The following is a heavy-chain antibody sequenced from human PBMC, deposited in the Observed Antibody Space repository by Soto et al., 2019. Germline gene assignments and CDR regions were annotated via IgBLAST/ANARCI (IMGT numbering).Heavy chain of an antibody. CDR3: AKSYNGYSSSANCYRDNGFDP. CDR2: IIPIFGPA. CDR1: RGTFSSRA. Sequence: QVQLVQSGAEVKKPGSSVKVSCKASRGTFSSRAFTWVRQAPGQGLEWMGGIIPIFGPANYAQNFQGRVTIAADRSTSTIYMELRSLRSEDTAVYYCAKSYNGYSSSANCYRDNGFDPWGQGTLVSVSS. V-gene: IGHV1-69*06. J-gene: IGHJ5*02. D-gene: IGHD2-2*03.